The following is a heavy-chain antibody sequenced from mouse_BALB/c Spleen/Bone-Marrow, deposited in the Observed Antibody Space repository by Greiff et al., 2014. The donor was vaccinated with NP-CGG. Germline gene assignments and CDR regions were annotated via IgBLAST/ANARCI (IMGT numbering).Heavy chain of an antibody. J-gene: IGHJ2*01. Sequence: QVQLQQSGAELAKPGASVKMSCKASGYTFTSYWMHWVKQGPGQGLEWIGYINPSTGYTEYNQKFKDKATLTADKSPSTAYMQLSSLTSEDSAVYYCARRETTALDYWGQGTTLTVSS. D-gene: IGHD1-2*01. CDR2: INPSTGYT. V-gene: IGHV1-4*01. CDR3: ARRETTALDY. CDR1: GYTFTSYW.